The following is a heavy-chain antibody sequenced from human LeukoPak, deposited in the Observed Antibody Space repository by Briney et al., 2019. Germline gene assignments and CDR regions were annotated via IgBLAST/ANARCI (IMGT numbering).Heavy chain of an antibody. Sequence: SETLSLTCAVYGGTFSGYYWSWIRQPPGKRLEWVGESNDSGGTNYNPSLKSRVTISADKSKNQVSLKLTSVTAADTAVYYCARDRVGGWYWLDPWGQGILVTVSS. CDR3: ARDRVGGWYWLDP. CDR2: SNDSGGT. CDR1: GGTFSGYY. V-gene: IGHV4-34*01. J-gene: IGHJ5*02. D-gene: IGHD6-19*01.